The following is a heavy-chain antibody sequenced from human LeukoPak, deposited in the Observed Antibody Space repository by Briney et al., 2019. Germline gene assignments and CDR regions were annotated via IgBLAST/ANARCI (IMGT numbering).Heavy chain of an antibody. V-gene: IGHV3-53*01. CDR3: AKIAAAGAFDY. CDR1: GFFVSNNY. J-gene: IGHJ4*02. D-gene: IGHD6-13*01. Sequence: GGSLRLSCAASGFFVSNNYMSWVRQAPGKGLEWVSVIYSGGDTYYADSVKGRFTISRDNSKNTLYLQMNSLRAEDTAVYYCAKIAAAGAFDYWGQGTLVTVSS. CDR2: IYSGGDT.